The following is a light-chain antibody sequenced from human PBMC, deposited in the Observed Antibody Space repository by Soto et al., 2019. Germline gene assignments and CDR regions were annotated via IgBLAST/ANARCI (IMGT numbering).Light chain of an antibody. CDR1: QSVSSY. V-gene: IGKV3-11*01. CDR3: QQRSNWPPDT. CDR2: DAS. J-gene: IGKJ2*01. Sequence: EIVLTQSPATLSLSPGERATLSCRASQSVSSYLAWYQQKPGQAPRLLIYDASNRATGIPARFSGCGSGTDFTITISSLEPEDFAVHYCQQRSNWPPDTFGQGTKLEIK.